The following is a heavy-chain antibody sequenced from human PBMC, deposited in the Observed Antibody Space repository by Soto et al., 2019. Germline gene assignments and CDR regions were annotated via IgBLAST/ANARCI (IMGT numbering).Heavy chain of an antibody. V-gene: IGHV2-26*01. CDR3: ARISRRIFGNCSSTSCYLSWFDP. CDR1: GFSLSNARMG. J-gene: IGHJ5*02. D-gene: IGHD2-2*01. Sequence: GPTLVNPTETLTLTCTVSGFSLSNARMGVSWIRQPPGKALEWLAHIFSNDEKSYSTSLKSRLTISKDTSKSQVVLTMTNMDPVDTATYYCARISRRIFGNCSSTSCYLSWFDPWGQGTLVTVSS. CDR2: IFSNDEK.